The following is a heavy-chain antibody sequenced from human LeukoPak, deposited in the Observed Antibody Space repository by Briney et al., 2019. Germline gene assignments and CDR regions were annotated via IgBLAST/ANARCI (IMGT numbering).Heavy chain of an antibody. Sequence: PSETLSLTCTVSGGSISSHYWSWIRQPPGKGLEWIGYIYYSGSTNYNPSLKSRVTISVDTSKNQFSLRLSSVTAADTAVYYCARHEDYSSSPLDSWGQGTLVTVSS. V-gene: IGHV4-59*08. CDR2: IYYSGST. J-gene: IGHJ4*02. CDR1: GGSISSHY. D-gene: IGHD6-6*01. CDR3: ARHEDYSSSPLDS.